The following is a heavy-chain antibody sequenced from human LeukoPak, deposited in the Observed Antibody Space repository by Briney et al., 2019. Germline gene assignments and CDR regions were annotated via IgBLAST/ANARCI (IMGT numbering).Heavy chain of an antibody. V-gene: IGHV4-59*01. Sequence: SETLSLTCTASGGSISSDYWSSIREPPGKGLDCIVYIYYSGSTNYNPSLKSRVTISVDTPKNHVSLKLSSVTAADTAVYYCASSRITDFWSGYYKRGEYAFDIWGQGTMVTVSS. CDR2: IYYSGST. D-gene: IGHD3-3*01. CDR3: ASSRITDFWSGYYKRGEYAFDI. CDR1: GGSISSDY. J-gene: IGHJ3*02.